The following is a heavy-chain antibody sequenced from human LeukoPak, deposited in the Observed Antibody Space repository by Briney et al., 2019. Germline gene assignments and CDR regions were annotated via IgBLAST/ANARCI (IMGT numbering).Heavy chain of an antibody. J-gene: IGHJ4*02. Sequence: ASVKVSCKASGGTFSSYVISWVRQAPGQGLEWMGGIIPIFGTANYAQKFQGRVTMTRNTSISTAYMELSSLRSEDTAVYYCARYTDEGMGYWGQGTLVTVSS. D-gene: IGHD3-10*01. CDR3: ARYTDEGMGY. V-gene: IGHV1-69*05. CDR2: IIPIFGTA. CDR1: GGTFSSYV.